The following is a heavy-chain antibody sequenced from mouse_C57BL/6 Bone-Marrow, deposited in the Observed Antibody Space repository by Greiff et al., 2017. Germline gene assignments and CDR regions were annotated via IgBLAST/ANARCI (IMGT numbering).Heavy chain of an antibody. CDR2: ISNLAYSI. CDR1: GFTFSDYG. J-gene: IGHJ4*01. V-gene: IGHV5-15*01. Sequence: EVQLQESGGGLVQPGGSLKLSCAASGFTFSDYGMAWVRQAPRKGPEWVAFISNLAYSIYYADTVTGRFTISRENAKNTLYLEMSSLRSEDTAMYYCARLGRGAMDYWGQGTSVTVSS. CDR3: ARLGRGAMDY. D-gene: IGHD4-1*01.